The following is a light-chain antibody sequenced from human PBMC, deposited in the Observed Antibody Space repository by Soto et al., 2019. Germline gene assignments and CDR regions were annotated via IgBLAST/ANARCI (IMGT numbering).Light chain of an antibody. J-gene: IGLJ3*02. CDR1: RSDVGRYNY. CDR3: SSFTISSTWV. V-gene: IGLV2-14*01. Sequence: QSALTQPASVSGSPGQSITISCTGTRSDVGRYNYVSWYQQHPGKAPKLLIYEVTYRPSGVSTRFSASKSGSTASLTISGIQAEDETDYYCSSFTISSTWVFGGGTKLTVL. CDR2: EVT.